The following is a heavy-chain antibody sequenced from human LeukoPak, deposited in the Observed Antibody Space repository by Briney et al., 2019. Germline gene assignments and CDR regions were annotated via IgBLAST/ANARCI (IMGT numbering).Heavy chain of an antibody. CDR3: AKARFLEWSGAFDI. V-gene: IGHV1-2*02. J-gene: IGHJ3*02. CDR1: GYTFTGYY. CDR2: INPNSGGT. Sequence: GASVKVSCKASGYTFTGYYMHWVRQAPGQGLEWMGWINPNSGGTNYAQKFQGRVTMTRGTSISTAYMELSRLRSDDTAVYYCAKARFLEWSGAFDIWGQGTMVTVSS. D-gene: IGHD3-3*01.